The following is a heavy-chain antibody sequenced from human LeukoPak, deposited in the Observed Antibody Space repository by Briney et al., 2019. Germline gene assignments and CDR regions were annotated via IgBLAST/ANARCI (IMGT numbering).Heavy chain of an antibody. CDR1: GGSFSGYY. Sequence: PSETLSLTCAVYGGSFSGYYWSWIRQPPGKGLEWIGEINHSGSTNYNPSLKSRVTISVDTSKNQFSLKLSSVTAADTAVYYCARGDLLRHNWFDPWGQGTLVTVSS. J-gene: IGHJ5*02. CDR3: ARGDLLRHNWFDP. V-gene: IGHV4-34*01. CDR2: INHSGST. D-gene: IGHD3-22*01.